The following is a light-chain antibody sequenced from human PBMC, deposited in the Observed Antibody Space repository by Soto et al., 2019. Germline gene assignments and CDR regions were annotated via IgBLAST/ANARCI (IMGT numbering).Light chain of an antibody. CDR2: KAS. CDR1: QSISTW. CDR3: QQYNSYSPT. Sequence: DIPMTQSPSTLSASVGDRVTITCRASQSISTWLAWYQQEPGKAPKLLIHKASSLQSGVPSRFSGSGSGIDFTLTISSLHPDDFATYYCQQYNSYSPTFGQGTRVEIK. J-gene: IGKJ1*01. V-gene: IGKV1-5*03.